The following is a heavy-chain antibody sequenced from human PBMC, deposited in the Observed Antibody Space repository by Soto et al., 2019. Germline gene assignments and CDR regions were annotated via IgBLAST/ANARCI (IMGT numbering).Heavy chain of an antibody. V-gene: IGHV3-48*02. J-gene: IGHJ3*01. CDR3: ATEYSSSQYVSFDV. CDR1: GFTFSRFS. D-gene: IGHD2-2*01. CDR2: INSGGSSI. Sequence: DVQLVESGGGLVQPGGSLRLACAASGFTFSRFSMNWVRQAPGKGLEWLSYINSGGSSIFYADSVKARFTISRDKAKDSLYLQMNSLRDEDTAVYYCATEYSSSQYVSFDVWGQGTMVTVSS.